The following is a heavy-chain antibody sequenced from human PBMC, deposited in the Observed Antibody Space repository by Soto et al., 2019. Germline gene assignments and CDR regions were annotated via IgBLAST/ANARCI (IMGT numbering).Heavy chain of an antibody. CDR2: ISSSSSTI. CDR3: AREWAGVAARPPYYYYYGMDV. D-gene: IGHD6-6*01. J-gene: IGHJ6*02. V-gene: IGHV3-48*02. CDR1: GFTFSSYS. Sequence: GGSLGLACAASGFTFSSYSMNWVRQAPGKGLEWVSYISSSSSTIYYADSVKGRFTISRDNAKNSLYLQMNGLRDEDTAVYYCAREWAGVAARPPYYYYYGMDVWGQGTTVTVSS.